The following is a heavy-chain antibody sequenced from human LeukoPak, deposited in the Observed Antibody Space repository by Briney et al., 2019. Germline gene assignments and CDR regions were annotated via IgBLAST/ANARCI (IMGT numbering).Heavy chain of an antibody. CDR2: IYTSGST. CDR3: AKDGMQYYGDYGYYFDY. CDR1: GGSISSGSYY. J-gene: IGHJ4*02. Sequence: SETLSLTCTVSGGSISSGSYYWSWIRQPAGKGLEWIGRIYTSGSTNYNPSIKCRVTISVDTSKNQFPLKLSSVTAADTAVYYWAKDGMQYYGDYGYYFDYWGQGTLVTVSS. V-gene: IGHV4-61*02. D-gene: IGHD4-17*01.